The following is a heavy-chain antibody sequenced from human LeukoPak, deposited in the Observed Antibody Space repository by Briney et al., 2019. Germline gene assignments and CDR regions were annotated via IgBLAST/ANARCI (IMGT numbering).Heavy chain of an antibody. CDR1: GFTFSSYG. CDR3: ARGTGSGCPDY. V-gene: IGHV3-23*01. Sequence: GGSLRLSCAASGFTFSSYGMSWVRQAPGKGLEWVSAISGSGGSTYYADSVKGRFTISRDNAKNSLYLQMNSLRAEDTAVYYCARGTGSGCPDYWGQGTLVTVSS. J-gene: IGHJ4*02. CDR2: ISGSGGST. D-gene: IGHD6-19*01.